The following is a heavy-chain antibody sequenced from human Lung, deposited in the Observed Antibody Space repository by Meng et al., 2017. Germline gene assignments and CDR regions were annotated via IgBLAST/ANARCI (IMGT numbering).Heavy chain of an antibody. CDR1: GDSINSSPW. J-gene: IGHJ4*02. Sequence: QLQLRESRPGLEQPSATLSLACAVSGDSINSSPWWSLLRSPPGKGLEWIGELSNSARTVYRQYLQGRVSISVDKSNNEFSLKLTTVTAADTAVYYCARETIRELGLFHYWGQGTLVTVSS. D-gene: IGHD1-7*01. CDR2: LSNSART. V-gene: IGHV4-4*02. CDR3: ARETIRELGLFHY.